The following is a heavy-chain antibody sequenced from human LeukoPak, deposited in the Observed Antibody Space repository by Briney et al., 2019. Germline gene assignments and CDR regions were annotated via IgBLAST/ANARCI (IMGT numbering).Heavy chain of an antibody. CDR1: GFTFDDYA. Sequence: SLRLSCAASGFTFDDYAMHWVRQAPGKGLEWVSGISWNSGSIGYADSVKGRFTISRDNAKNSLYLQMNSLRAEDTAVYYCARDMSRIAAAGGYFQHWGQGTLVTVSS. V-gene: IGHV3-9*01. J-gene: IGHJ1*01. CDR3: ARDMSRIAAAGGYFQH. D-gene: IGHD6-13*01. CDR2: ISWNSGSI.